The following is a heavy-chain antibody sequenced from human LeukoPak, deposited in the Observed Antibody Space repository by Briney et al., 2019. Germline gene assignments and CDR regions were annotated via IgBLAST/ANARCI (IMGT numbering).Heavy chain of an antibody. D-gene: IGHD2-15*01. CDR2: IIPILGVA. Sequence: ASVKVSCKASGGTFSSYAISWVRQAPGQGLAWMGRIIPILGVANYAQKFQGRVTITADKSTSTAYMELSSLRSEDTAVYYCARGGAVVAAYDYWGQGTLVTVSS. CDR3: ARGGAVVAAYDY. J-gene: IGHJ4*02. CDR1: GGTFSSYA. V-gene: IGHV1-69*04.